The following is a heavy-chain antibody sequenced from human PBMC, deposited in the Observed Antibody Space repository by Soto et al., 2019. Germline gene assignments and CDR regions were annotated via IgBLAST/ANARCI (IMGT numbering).Heavy chain of an antibody. V-gene: IGHV1-69*02. D-gene: IGHD3-22*01. CDR1: GGTFSSYT. CDR2: IIPILGIA. Sequence: SVKVSCKASGGTFSSYTISWVRQAPGQGLEWMGRIIPILGIANYAQKFQGRVTITADESTSTAYMELSSLRSEDTAVYYCAISRDSSGYYPPFDYWGQGNLVTFSS. J-gene: IGHJ4*02. CDR3: AISRDSSGYYPPFDY.